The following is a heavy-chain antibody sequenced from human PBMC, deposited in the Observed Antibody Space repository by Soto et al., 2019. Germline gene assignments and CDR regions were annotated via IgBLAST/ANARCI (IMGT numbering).Heavy chain of an antibody. V-gene: IGHV1-8*01. CDR3: ASDGATVPRVI. CDR1: GYTFTSYD. CDR2: MNPNSVNT. J-gene: IGHJ4*02. Sequence: QVQLVQSGAEVKKPGASVKVSCKASGYTFTSYDINWVRQATGQGLEWMGWMNPNSVNTGSAQKFEGRATMTRNPSIRTAYMELSSLRSEETAGYYCASDGATVPRVIWGQGTLVTVSS. D-gene: IGHD1-26*01.